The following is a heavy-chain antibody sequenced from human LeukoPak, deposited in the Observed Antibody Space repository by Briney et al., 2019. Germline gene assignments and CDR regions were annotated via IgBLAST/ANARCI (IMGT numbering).Heavy chain of an antibody. V-gene: IGHV3-21*01. D-gene: IGHD1-1*01. CDR3: AXDDXAWNDVHWFDP. Sequence: GGSLRLSCAASGFTFSYYTMSWVRQAPGKGLEWVSSISSTGSSIYYADSVKGRFTISRDNAKNSLYLQMSSLRVEDTAVYYCAXDDXAWNDVHWFDPWGQGTLVTVSS. CDR2: ISSTGSSI. J-gene: IGHJ5*02. CDR1: GFTFSYYT.